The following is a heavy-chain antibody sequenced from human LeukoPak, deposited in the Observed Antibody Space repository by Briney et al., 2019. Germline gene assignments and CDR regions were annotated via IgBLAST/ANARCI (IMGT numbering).Heavy chain of an antibody. Sequence: SETPSLTCTVSGGSISSYSWNWIRQPPGKGLEWIGHIYHSGSTSYNPSLKSRVTISVDRSKNQFSLNLRSVIAADTAVYYCARGRSGSFGYWFDPWGQGTLVTVSS. J-gene: IGHJ5*02. CDR3: ARGRSGSFGYWFDP. CDR2: IYHSGST. D-gene: IGHD1-26*01. V-gene: IGHV4-30-2*01. CDR1: GGSISSYS.